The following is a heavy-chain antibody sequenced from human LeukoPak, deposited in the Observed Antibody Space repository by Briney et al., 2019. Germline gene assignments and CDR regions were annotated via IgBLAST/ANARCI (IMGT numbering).Heavy chain of an antibody. D-gene: IGHD4-17*01. J-gene: IGHJ6*03. CDR2: INHSGST. Sequence: SETLSLTCAVYGGSFSGYYWSWIRQPPGKGLEWIGEINHSGSTNYNPSLKSRVTISVDTSKNQFSLKLSSVTAADTAVYYCATVTSPYYYYYYMDVWGKGTTVTVSS. CDR1: GGSFSGYY. V-gene: IGHV4-34*01. CDR3: ATVTSPYYYYYYMDV.